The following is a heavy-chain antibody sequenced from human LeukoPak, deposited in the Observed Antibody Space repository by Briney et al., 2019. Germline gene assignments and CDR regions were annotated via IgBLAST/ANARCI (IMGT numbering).Heavy chain of an antibody. D-gene: IGHD5-24*01. V-gene: IGHV5-51*01. CDR2: IYPGDSNP. Sequence: GGSLKISCKGSEYSFSSYWIAWVRHMPGKGLEWMGMIYPGDSNPRYGPSFQGQVTISADKSINTAYLQWSSLKASDTAIYYCVRHDKWPQYFFDYWGQGTLVTVSS. CDR3: VRHDKWPQYFFDY. J-gene: IGHJ4*02. CDR1: EYSFSSYW.